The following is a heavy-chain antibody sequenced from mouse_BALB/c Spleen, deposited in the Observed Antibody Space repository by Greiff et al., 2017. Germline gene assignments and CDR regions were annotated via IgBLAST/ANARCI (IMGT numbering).Heavy chain of an antibody. CDR2: IYPGDGDT. CDR1: GYAFSSYW. CDR3: ARTSNYDAMDY. Sequence: QVQLQQSGAELVRPGSSVKISCKASGYAFSSYWMNWVKQRPGQGLEWIGQIYPGDGDTNYNGKFKGKATLTADKSSSTAYMQLSSLTSEDSAVYYCARTSNYDAMDYWGQGTSVTVSS. V-gene: IGHV1-80*01. J-gene: IGHJ4*01. D-gene: IGHD2-5*01.